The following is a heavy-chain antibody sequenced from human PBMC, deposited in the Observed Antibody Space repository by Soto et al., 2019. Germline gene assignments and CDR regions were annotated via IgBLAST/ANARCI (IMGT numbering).Heavy chain of an antibody. V-gene: IGHV3-23*01. Sequence: EVQLLESGGDLVQPGGSLRLSCAASGFIFSNYAMSWVRQAPGKGLEWVSGINGNGGSTYYADSVRGRFTISRHNSKNLLYLHMNNLSGDDTAVYYCASVPARRLWEGLSTWDFWGRGTMATV. D-gene: IGHD1-26*01. J-gene: IGHJ3*01. CDR3: ASVPARRLWEGLSTWDF. CDR1: GFIFSNYA. CDR2: INGNGGST.